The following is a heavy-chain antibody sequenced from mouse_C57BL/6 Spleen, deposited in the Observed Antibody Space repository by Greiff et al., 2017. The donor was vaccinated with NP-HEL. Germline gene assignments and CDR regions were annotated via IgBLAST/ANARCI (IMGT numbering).Heavy chain of an antibody. CDR3: ESEGDGSGHG. D-gene: IGHD3-3*01. CDR2: IDPRSGNT. J-gene: IGHJ2*01. CDR1: GYTFTSYG. Sequence: QVQLQQPGAELARPGASVKLSCKASGYTFTSYGISWVKQRTGQGLEWIGEIDPRSGNTYYNEKFKGKATLTADKFSSTAYMALRSVTSEDAAVYFCESEGDGSGHGWGKGTTLTVSS. V-gene: IGHV1-81*01.